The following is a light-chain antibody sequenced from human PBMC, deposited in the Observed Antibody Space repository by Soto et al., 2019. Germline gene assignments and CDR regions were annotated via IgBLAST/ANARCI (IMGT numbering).Light chain of an antibody. CDR3: QQCGSSLPWT. V-gene: IGKV3-20*01. J-gene: IGKJ1*01. Sequence: EIVLTLSPGTLSLSPGDRATLSCRASQIISSAYLAWYQQRPGQAPRLLIYASSSRATGIPDRFSGSGSGTDFTLTISRLEPEDFAVYYCQQCGSSLPWTFGQGTKVEMK. CDR1: QIISSAY. CDR2: ASS.